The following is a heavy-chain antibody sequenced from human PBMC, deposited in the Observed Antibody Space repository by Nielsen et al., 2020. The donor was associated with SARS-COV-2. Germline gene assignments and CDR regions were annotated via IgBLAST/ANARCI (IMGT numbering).Heavy chain of an antibody. CDR3: AKDALDWYFDL. Sequence: GGSLRLSCAASGFTFGDAIIHWVRQASGKGLEWVGRVRSKTHNYETAYAASVRGRFTISRDNAKNSLYLQMNSLRAEDTALYYCAKDALDWYFDLWGRGTLVTVSS. CDR1: GFTFGDAI. D-gene: IGHD5-24*01. V-gene: IGHV3-73*01. CDR2: VRSKTHNYET. J-gene: IGHJ2*01.